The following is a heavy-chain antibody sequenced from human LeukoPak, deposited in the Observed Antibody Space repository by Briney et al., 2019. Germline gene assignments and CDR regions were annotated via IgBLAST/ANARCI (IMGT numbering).Heavy chain of an antibody. CDR1: GFIFSTYR. V-gene: IGHV3-23*01. CDR3: ASSTYNYDYALDV. J-gene: IGHJ6*02. D-gene: IGHD5-24*01. Sequence: GGSLRLSCAASGFIFSTYRMSWVRQAPGKGLEWVSLINDSGRRTYYADSVKGRFTVSRDNSKYTLYLQMNSLRVEDTAVYYCASSTYNYDYALDVWGQGTTATVSS. CDR2: INDSGRRT.